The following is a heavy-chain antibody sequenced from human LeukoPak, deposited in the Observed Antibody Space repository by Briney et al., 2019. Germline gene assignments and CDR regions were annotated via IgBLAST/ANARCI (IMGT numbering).Heavy chain of an antibody. J-gene: IGHJ4*02. V-gene: IGHV3-74*01. CDR2: IKGDGSDT. CDR1: GFTFSSYW. D-gene: IGHD2/OR15-2a*01. CDR3: AKERAFGTWLGDY. Sequence: GGSLRLSCAASGFTFSSYWMHWVRQTPGKGLVWVSRIKGDGSDTLYADSVKGRFTISRDNSKNTLYLQMNSLRAEDTAVYYCAKERAFGTWLGDYWGQGTPVTVSS.